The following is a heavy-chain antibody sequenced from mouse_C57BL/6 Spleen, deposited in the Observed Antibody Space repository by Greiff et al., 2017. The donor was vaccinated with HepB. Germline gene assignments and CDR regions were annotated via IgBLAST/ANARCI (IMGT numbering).Heavy chain of an antibody. CDR1: GYTFTSYW. D-gene: IGHD4-1*01. V-gene: IGHV1-5*01. CDR3: TRTGTADY. CDR2: IYPGNSDP. Sequence: VQLKESGTVLARPGASVKMSCKTSGYTFTSYWMHWVKQRPGQGLEWIGAIYPGNSDPSYNQKFKGKAKLTAGTSASNAYMELSNLTNEDSAFYYCTRTGTADYWGQGTTLTVSS. J-gene: IGHJ2*01.